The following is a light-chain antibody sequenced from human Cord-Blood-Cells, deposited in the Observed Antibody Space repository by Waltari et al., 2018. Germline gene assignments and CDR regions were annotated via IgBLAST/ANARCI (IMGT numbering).Light chain of an antibody. Sequence: QSVLTQPASVSGSPGQSITISCTGTTRDVGSYNLFSWYQQHPGKAPKLMIYEVSKRPSGVSNRFSGSKSGNTASLTISGLQAEDEADYYCCSYAGSSWVFGGGTKLTVL. CDR1: TRDVGSYNL. J-gene: IGLJ3*02. CDR2: EVS. V-gene: IGLV2-23*02. CDR3: CSYAGSSWV.